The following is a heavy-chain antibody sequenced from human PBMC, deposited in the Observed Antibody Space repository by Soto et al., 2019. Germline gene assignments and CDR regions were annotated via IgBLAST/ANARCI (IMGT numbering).Heavy chain of an antibody. CDR2: TNPDNGNT. D-gene: IGHD5-12*01. Sequence: ASVKVSCKASGYTFTRPGISWVRQAPGQGLEWLGWTNPDNGNTNYAQHLQGRVSLTTDTSTSTAYMDLRSLRSDDTAVYYCARDLGSGYDPGDYWGQGTLVTVSS. J-gene: IGHJ4*02. V-gene: IGHV1-18*01. CDR3: ARDLGSGYDPGDY. CDR1: GYTFTRPG.